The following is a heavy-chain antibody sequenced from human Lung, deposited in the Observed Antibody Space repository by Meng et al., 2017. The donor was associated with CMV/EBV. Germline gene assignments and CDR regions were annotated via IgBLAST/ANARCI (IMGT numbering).Heavy chain of an antibody. CDR1: GFNFRIYG. CDR2: IRYDEKTK. Sequence: LSLTXATSGFNFRIYGMHWVRQLPGKGLEWVAFIRYDEKTKYYADSVKGRFTISRDNSKNTLYLQMNGLRAEDTAVYYCVKDFPGDCYPLCYYFSHGMEVWVQGTXVNGAS. V-gene: IGHV3-30*02. D-gene: IGHD2-21*01. CDR3: VKDFPGDCYPLCYYFSHGMEV. J-gene: IGHJ6*02.